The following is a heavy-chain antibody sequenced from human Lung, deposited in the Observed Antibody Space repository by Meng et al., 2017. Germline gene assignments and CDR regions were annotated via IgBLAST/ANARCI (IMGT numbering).Heavy chain of an antibody. CDR1: GGSFSDYY. J-gene: IGHJ4*02. CDR3: ARGPTTMAHDFDY. D-gene: IGHD4-11*01. Sequence: QVQLQPRGAGLLKPSETLSLTCVVSGGSFSDYYWSWIRQPPGKGLEWIGEINHSGSTNYNPSLESRATISVDTSQNNLSLKLSSVTAADSAVYYCARGPTTMAHDFDYWGQGTLVTVSS. CDR2: INHSGST. V-gene: IGHV4-34*01.